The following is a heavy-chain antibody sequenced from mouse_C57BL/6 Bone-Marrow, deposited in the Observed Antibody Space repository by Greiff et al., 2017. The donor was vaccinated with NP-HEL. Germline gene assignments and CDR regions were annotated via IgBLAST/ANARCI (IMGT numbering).Heavy chain of an antibody. CDR2: IRLKSDNYAT. CDR1: GFTFSNYW. Sequence: EVKLEESGGGLVQPGGSMKLSCVASGFTFSNYWMNWVRQSPEKGLEWVAQIRLKSDNYATHYAESVKGRFTISRDDSKSSVYLQMNNLRAEDTGIYYCTAGYYYGSSYWGQGTTLTVSS. J-gene: IGHJ2*01. D-gene: IGHD1-1*01. CDR3: TAGYYYGSSY. V-gene: IGHV6-3*01.